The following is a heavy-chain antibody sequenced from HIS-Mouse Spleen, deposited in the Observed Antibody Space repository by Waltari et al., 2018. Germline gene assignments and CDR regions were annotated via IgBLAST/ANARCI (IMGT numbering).Heavy chain of an antibody. CDR1: GYTFTAYY. D-gene: IGHD6-19*01. CDR2: INPNSGGT. Sequence: QVQLVQSGAEVKKPGASVKVSCKASGYTFTAYYIHCVRQAPGQGLEWMGWINPNSGGTNYAQKFQGRVTMTRDTSISTAYMERSRLRSDDTAVYYCARAAIGWTPRADPWGQGTLVTVSS. V-gene: IGHV1-2*02. J-gene: IGHJ5*02. CDR3: ARAAIGWTPRADP.